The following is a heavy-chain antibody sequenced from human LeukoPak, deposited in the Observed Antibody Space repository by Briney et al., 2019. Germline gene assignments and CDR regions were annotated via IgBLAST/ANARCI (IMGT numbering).Heavy chain of an antibody. CDR1: GFSFSTNP. V-gene: IGHV3-23*01. CDR2: ISPDKT. Sequence: GGSLRLSCAASGFSFSTNPMSWVRQAPGKGLEWVSAISPDKTYYADSVKGRLTISRDNYKNTVDLHMSSPRAEDTAIYYCATDGAGFDTWGQGVLVTVSS. J-gene: IGHJ5*02. CDR3: ATDGAGFDT.